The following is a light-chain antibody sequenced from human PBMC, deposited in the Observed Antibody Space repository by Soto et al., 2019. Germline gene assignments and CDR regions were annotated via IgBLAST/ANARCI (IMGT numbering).Light chain of an antibody. V-gene: IGKV1-39*01. J-gene: IGKJ1*01. CDR3: QQSYSTPRT. CDR1: QSISSY. CDR2: AAS. Sequence: DIPMTQSPSSLSASVGDRVTITCRASQSISSYLNWYQQKPGKAPKLLIYAASSLQSGVPSRFGGNGSGTDFTLTISSLQAEDFATYYCQQSYSTPRTFGQGTKVESK.